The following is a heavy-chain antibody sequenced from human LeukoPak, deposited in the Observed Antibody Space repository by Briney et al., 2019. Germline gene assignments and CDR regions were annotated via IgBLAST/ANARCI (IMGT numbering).Heavy chain of an antibody. V-gene: IGHV4-59*12. CDR3: ARGDYYGSGSRYFDY. CDR2: FYHNGIT. CDR1: GGSIGSYY. J-gene: IGHJ4*02. D-gene: IGHD3-10*01. Sequence: SETLSLTCTVSGGSIGSYYWSWIRQPPGKGLEWIGYFYHNGITYYNPSLKSRVTISVDTSKNQFSLKLSSVTAADTAVYYCARGDYYGSGSRYFDYWGQGTLVTVSS.